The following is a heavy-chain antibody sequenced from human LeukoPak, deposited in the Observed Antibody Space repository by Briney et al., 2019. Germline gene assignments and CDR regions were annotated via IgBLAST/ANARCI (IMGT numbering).Heavy chain of an antibody. V-gene: IGHV3-48*03. CDR2: ISSSGSTI. Sequence: PGGSLRLSCAASGFTFSSYEMNWVRQAPGKGLEWVSYISSSGSTIYYADSVKGRFTISRDNAKNSLYLQMNSLRAEDTAVYYCARVLGSAQADQSDYWGQGTLVIVSS. J-gene: IGHJ4*02. CDR1: GFTFSSYE. D-gene: IGHD3-16*01. CDR3: ARVLGSAQADQSDY.